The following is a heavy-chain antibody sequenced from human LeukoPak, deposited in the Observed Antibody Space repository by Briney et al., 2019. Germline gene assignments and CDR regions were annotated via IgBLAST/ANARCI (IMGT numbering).Heavy chain of an antibody. CDR2: IYPGDSDT. V-gene: IGHV5-51*01. J-gene: IGHJ5*02. CDR1: GYSFTTYY. Sequence: GESLKISCKGSGYSFTTYYIAWVRQMPGKGLEWMGMIYPGDSDTRYSPSFQGQVTISADKSISTAYLQWSSLKASDTAVYYCARHEGYNWFDPWGQGTLSPSPQ. CDR3: ARHEGYNWFDP.